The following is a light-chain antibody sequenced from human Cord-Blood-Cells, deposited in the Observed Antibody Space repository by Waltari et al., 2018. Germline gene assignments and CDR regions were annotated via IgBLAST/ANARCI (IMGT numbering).Light chain of an antibody. CDR3: QQSYSTPRT. CDR1: QSISSY. CDR2: DAS. J-gene: IGKJ1*01. V-gene: IGKV1-39*01. Sequence: DIQMTKSPSSLSASVGDRVTITCRASQSISSYLNWYQQKPGKAPKRLIYDASSLQSGVPSRFSGSGSGTDCTLTISSLQPEDFATYYCQQSYSTPRTFGQGTKVEIK.